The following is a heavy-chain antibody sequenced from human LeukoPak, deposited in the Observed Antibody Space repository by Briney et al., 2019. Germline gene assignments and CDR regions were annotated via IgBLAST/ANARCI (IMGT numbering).Heavy chain of an antibody. CDR3: ARDHGYSGTYSWFDP. D-gene: IGHD1-26*01. CDR1: GGFISGGDYY. CDR2: IYYSGST. Sequence: PSQTLSLTCTVSGGFISGGDYYWSWIRQPRGKGLEWIGYIYYSGSTYYNPSLKSRVTISVDTSKNQFSLKPTSVTAADTAVYYCARDHGYSGTYSWFDPWGQGTLVTVSS. V-gene: IGHV4-30-4*08. J-gene: IGHJ5*02.